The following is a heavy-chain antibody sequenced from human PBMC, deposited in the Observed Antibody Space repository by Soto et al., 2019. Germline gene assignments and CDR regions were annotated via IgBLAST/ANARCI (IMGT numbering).Heavy chain of an antibody. Sequence: SETLSLTCTVSGGSISSSSYYWGWIRQPPGKGLEWIGYIYYSGSTNYNPSLKSRVTISVDTSKNQFSLKLSSVTAADTAVYYCANGAGRQWLSLLLYWGQGTLVTVSS. D-gene: IGHD6-19*01. CDR2: IYYSGST. J-gene: IGHJ4*02. V-gene: IGHV4-61*05. CDR1: GGSISSSSYY. CDR3: ANGAGRQWLSLLLY.